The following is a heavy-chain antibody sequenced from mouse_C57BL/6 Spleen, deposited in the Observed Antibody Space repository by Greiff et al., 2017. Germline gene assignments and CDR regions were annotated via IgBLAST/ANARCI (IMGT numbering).Heavy chain of an antibody. J-gene: IGHJ4*01. CDR2: IWSDGST. V-gene: IGHV2-6-1*01. CDR1: GFSLTSYG. D-gene: IGHD1-1*01. CDR3: AKHSCYGRSYGAMDY. Sequence: VKLMESGPGLVAPSQSLSITCTVSGFSLTSYGVHWVRQPPGKGLEWLVVIWSDGSTTYNSALESRLSISTDNYKSQVFLKLNSLQTDDTAMYYCAKHSCYGRSYGAMDYWGQGTSVTVSS.